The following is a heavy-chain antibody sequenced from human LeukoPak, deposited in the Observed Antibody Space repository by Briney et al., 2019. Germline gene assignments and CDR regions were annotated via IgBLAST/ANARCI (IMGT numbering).Heavy chain of an antibody. D-gene: IGHD2-2*01. CDR1: GFSFSSYS. Sequence: PGGSVRLNCSATGFSFSSYSLLWVRQAPGEGLVSVSSIISSRYIYYQNSVNGRLTISEDNAKNSLYLQMSSRRAEDTAVYYCGGYCSSTSCPGDFDYWGQGTLVTVSS. V-gene: IGHV3-21*01. J-gene: IGHJ4*02. CDR2: IISSRYI. CDR3: GGYCSSTSCPGDFDY.